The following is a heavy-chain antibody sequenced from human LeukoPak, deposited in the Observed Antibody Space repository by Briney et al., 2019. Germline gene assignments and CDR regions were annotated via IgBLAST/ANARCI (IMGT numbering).Heavy chain of an antibody. V-gene: IGHV1-18*01. CDR2: ISTYSGKT. J-gene: IGHJ4*02. CDR1: GYSFTNYG. CDR3: ARAARGYQQIFDY. Sequence: ASVKVSCKPSGYSFTNYGVSWVRQAPGQGLEWMGWISTYSGKTNYAQKFRDRVTMTTDTSTRTLYMELRSLTSDDAAVYYCARAARGYQQIFDYWGQGTLVTVSS. D-gene: IGHD2-2*01.